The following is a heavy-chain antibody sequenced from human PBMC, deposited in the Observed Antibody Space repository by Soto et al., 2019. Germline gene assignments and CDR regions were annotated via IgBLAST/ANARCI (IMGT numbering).Heavy chain of an antibody. Sequence: SGTLSLNCPLSGGSISRSCYYWEWIRPPPGKGLEWIGSIYYRGSTYYNPSPQSRVPISVDTSKHQFSLNLSSVTAADTAVYYCARRPYYYDSPGPPRWGQGMLVTVSS. D-gene: IGHD3-22*01. CDR3: ARRPYYYDSPGPPR. J-gene: IGHJ4*02. CDR2: IYYRGST. V-gene: IGHV4-39*01. CDR1: GGSISRSCYY.